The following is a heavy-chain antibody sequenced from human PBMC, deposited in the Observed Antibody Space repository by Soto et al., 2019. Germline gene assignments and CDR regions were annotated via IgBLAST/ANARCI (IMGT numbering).Heavy chain of an antibody. CDR2: IIPIFRSA. J-gene: IGHJ4*02. Sequence: QVQLVQSGAEVKKPGSSVKVSCKASGGSFSTYGISWVRQAPGQGLEWMGRIIPIFRSALYTQKLQGRVTITADRSTSIVYMELSSLRSEDTAVYYCARDGISNSFDYWGQGTLVTVSS. CDR1: GGSFSTYG. CDR3: ARDGISNSFDY. D-gene: IGHD3-3*02. V-gene: IGHV1-69*06.